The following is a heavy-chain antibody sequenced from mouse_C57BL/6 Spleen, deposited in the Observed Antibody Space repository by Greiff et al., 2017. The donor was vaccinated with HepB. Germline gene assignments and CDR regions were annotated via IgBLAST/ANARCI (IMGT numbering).Heavy chain of an antibody. Sequence: VKLMESGAELVKPGASVKISCKASGYAFSSYWMNWVKQRPGKGLEWIGQIYPGDGDTNYNGKFKGKATLTADKSSSTAYMQLSSLTSEDSAVYFYARALLWYLDYWGQGTTLTVSS. CDR3: ARALLWYLDY. J-gene: IGHJ2*01. V-gene: IGHV1-80*01. CDR2: IYPGDGDT. D-gene: IGHD2-1*01. CDR1: GYAFSSYW.